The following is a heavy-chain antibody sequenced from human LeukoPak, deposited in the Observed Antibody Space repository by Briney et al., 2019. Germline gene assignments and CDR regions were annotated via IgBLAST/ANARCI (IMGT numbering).Heavy chain of an antibody. CDR2: IYHSGST. CDR1: GYSISSGYY. V-gene: IGHV4-38-2*02. D-gene: IGHD3-9*01. CDR3: MGDILTGRLNSRYYYMDV. J-gene: IGHJ6*03. Sequence: SETLSLTCTVSGYSISSGYYWGWIRQPPGKGLEWIGSIYHSGSTYYNPSLKSRVTISVDTSKNQFSLKLSSVTAADTAVYYCMGDILTGRLNSRYYYMDVWGKGTTVTVSS.